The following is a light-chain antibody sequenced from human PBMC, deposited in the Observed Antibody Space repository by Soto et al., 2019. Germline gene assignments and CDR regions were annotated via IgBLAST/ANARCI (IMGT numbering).Light chain of an antibody. V-gene: IGLV1-47*02. CDR1: SANIGTNF. Sequence: QSVLTQPPSACGTPGQRVTISCSGRSANIGTNFVCWYQQLPGTAPKLLIYSNNQRPSGVPDRFSGSKSGTSASLAISGLRSEDEANYYCVAWDDSLSGLVFGTGTKVTVL. CDR2: SNN. CDR3: VAWDDSLSGLV. J-gene: IGLJ1*01.